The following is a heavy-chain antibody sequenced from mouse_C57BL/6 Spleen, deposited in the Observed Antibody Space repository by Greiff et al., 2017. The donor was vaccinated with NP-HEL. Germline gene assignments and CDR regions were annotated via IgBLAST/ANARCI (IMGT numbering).Heavy chain of an antibody. V-gene: IGHV1-69*01. Sequence: QVHVKQPGAELVMPGASVKLSCKASGYTFTSYWMHWVKQRPGQGLEWIGEIDPSDSYTNYNQKFKGKSTLTVDKSSSTAYMQLSSLTSEDSAVYYCARPTYYSNWYFDVWGTGTTVTVSS. J-gene: IGHJ1*03. CDR2: IDPSDSYT. CDR1: GYTFTSYW. D-gene: IGHD2-5*01. CDR3: ARPTYYSNWYFDV.